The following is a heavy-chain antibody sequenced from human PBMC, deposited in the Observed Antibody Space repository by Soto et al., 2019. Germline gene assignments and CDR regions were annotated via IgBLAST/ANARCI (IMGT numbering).Heavy chain of an antibody. CDR2: ISSSSYI. Sequence: GGSLRLSCAASGFTFSSYSMNWVRQAPGKGLEWVSSISSSSYIYYADSVKGRFTISRDNAKNSLYLQMNSLRAEDTAVYYCASGVLLWFGESRYYYYGMDVWGQGTTVTVSS. D-gene: IGHD3-10*01. J-gene: IGHJ6*02. CDR3: ASGVLLWFGESRYYYYGMDV. CDR1: GFTFSSYS. V-gene: IGHV3-21*01.